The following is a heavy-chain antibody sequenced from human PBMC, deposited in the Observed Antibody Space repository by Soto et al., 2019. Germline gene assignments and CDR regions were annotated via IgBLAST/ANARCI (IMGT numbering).Heavy chain of an antibody. CDR1: GFTFSSYA. CDR2: ISGSGGST. V-gene: IGHV3-23*01. Sequence: GGSLRLSCAASGFTFSSYAMSWVRQAPGKGLEWVSAISGSGGSTYYAETVKGRITISRDNSKKTLNLQKNKLRAEDSVVYYFAKVRGYIGYDYFSQQDYYYYGMDVWGQGTTVTVSS. D-gene: IGHD5-12*01. J-gene: IGHJ6*02. CDR3: AKVRGYIGYDYFSQQDYYYYGMDV.